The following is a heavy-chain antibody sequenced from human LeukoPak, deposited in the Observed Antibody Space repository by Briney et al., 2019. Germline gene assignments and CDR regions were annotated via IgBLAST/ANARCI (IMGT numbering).Heavy chain of an antibody. CDR2: INWNGGST. CDR3: ARRYDSSGYYHFDY. J-gene: IGHJ4*02. Sequence: GGSLRLSCAASGFTFDDCGMSWVRQAPGKGLEWVSGINWNGGSTGYADSVKGRFTISRDNAKNSLYLQMNSLRAEDTALYYCARRYDSSGYYHFDYWGQGTLVTVSS. CDR1: GFTFDDCG. D-gene: IGHD3-22*01. V-gene: IGHV3-20*04.